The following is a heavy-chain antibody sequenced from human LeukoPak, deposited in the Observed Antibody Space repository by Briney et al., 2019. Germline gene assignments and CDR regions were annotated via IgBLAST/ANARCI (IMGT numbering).Heavy chain of an antibody. CDR3: ARRSAVAGTLDY. Sequence: GGSLRLSCAASGFTFSSYGMNWVRQAPGKGLEWVSSISSSSSYIYYADSVKGRFTISRDNAKNSLYLQMNSLRAEDTAVYYCARRSAVAGTLDYWGQGTLVTVSS. CDR2: ISSSSSYI. CDR1: GFTFSSYG. J-gene: IGHJ4*02. V-gene: IGHV3-21*01. D-gene: IGHD6-19*01.